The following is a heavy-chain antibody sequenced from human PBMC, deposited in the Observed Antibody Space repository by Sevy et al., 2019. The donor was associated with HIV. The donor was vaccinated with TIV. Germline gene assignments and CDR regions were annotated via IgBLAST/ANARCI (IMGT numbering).Heavy chain of an antibody. D-gene: IGHD2-2*01. CDR2: INTNTGNP. V-gene: IGHV7-4-1*02. CDR1: GYTFTSYV. Sequence: ASVKVSCKASGYTFTSYVMNWVRQAPGQGLEWMGWINTNTGNPTYAQVFTGRFVLSLDTSVSTAYLQISSLKAEDTAVYYCARWECSSSSCYYYYGMDVWGQGATVTVSS. J-gene: IGHJ6*02. CDR3: ARWECSSSSCYYYYGMDV.